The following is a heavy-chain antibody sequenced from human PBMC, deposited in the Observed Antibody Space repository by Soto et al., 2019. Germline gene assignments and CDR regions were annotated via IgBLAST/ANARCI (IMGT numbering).Heavy chain of an antibody. J-gene: IGHJ6*02. CDR1: GYSFTSYW. CDR3: ARAGGEIYYYYGMDV. CDR2: IYPGDSDT. D-gene: IGHD2-21*01. Sequence: GESLTISCKGSGYSFTSYWIGWVRQMPGKGLEWMGIIYPGDSDTRYSPSFQGQVTISADKSISTAYLQWSSLKASDTAMYYCARAGGEIYYYYGMDVWGQGTTVTVSS. V-gene: IGHV5-51*01.